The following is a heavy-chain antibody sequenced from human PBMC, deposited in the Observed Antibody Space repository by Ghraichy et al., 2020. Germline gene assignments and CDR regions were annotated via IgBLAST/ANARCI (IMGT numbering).Heavy chain of an antibody. CDR1: GGSISNIISY. Sequence: SETLSLICTVSGGSISNIISYWGWIRQPPGKGLEWIASIHYSGNTYYKPSLISRLTISVDTSKNQFSLKLSSVTAADTAVYYCARLNGLGSVSWGQGTLVXVXS. J-gene: IGHJ4*02. D-gene: IGHD3-10*01. V-gene: IGHV4-39*01. CDR3: ARLNGLGSVS. CDR2: IHYSGNT.